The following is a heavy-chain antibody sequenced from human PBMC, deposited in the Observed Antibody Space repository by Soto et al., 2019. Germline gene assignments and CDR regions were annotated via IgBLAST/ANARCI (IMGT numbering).Heavy chain of an antibody. CDR3: AKEGVAGKGGGDWFDP. V-gene: IGHV3-23*01. D-gene: IGHD6-19*01. CDR2: IHGSGGSA. CDR1: GFTFRNYA. J-gene: IGHJ5*02. Sequence: EVQLLESGGGLVQPGGSLRLSCAASGFTFRNYAMSWVRQAPGKGLEWVSAIHGSGGSAYYADSVKGRFTVSRDDSKNTLYLQMGSRRVADTALYYCAKEGVAGKGGGDWFDPWGQGTLVTVSS.